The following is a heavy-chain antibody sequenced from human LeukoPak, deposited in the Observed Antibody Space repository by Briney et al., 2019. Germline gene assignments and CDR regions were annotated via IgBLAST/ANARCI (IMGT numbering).Heavy chain of an antibody. V-gene: IGHV4-39*01. J-gene: IGHJ4*02. Sequence: SETLSLTCTVSGGSISSSSYYWGWIRQPPGKGLEWIGSIYYSGSTYYNPSLKSRVTISVDTSKNQFSLKLSSVTAADTAVYYCARRGPNYYDSSGPDYWGQRTLVTVSS. CDR3: ARRGPNYYDSSGPDY. CDR1: GGSISSSSYY. D-gene: IGHD3-22*01. CDR2: IYYSGST.